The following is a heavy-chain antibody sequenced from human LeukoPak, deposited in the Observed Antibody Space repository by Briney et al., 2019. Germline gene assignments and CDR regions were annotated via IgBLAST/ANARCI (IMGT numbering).Heavy chain of an antibody. D-gene: IGHD3-22*01. CDR1: GGSFSGYY. J-gene: IGHJ4*02. CDR2: INHSGST. V-gene: IGHV4-34*01. CDR3: ARGLPMIVVRWGAIDY. Sequence: SETLSLTCAVYGGSFSGYYWSWIRQPPGKGLEWIGEINHSGSTNYNPSLKSRVTISVDTSKNQFSLKLSSVTAADTAAYYCARGLPMIVVRWGAIDYWGQGTLVTVSS.